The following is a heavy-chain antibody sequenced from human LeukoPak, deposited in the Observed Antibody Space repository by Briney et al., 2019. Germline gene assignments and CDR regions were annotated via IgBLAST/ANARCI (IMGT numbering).Heavy chain of an antibody. J-gene: IGHJ3*02. CDR2: IRGDGNSL. V-gene: IGHV3-74*01. D-gene: IGHD2-2*01. Sequence: GGSLRLSCAASGFTFSRYWMHWVRHAPGKGLVWVSRIRGDGNSLSYAASVQGRFTISRDNAKNTLYLQMNSLRAEDTAVYYCATNTYADYVSFDIWGQGTVVTVSS. CDR1: GFTFSRYW. CDR3: ATNTYADYVSFDI.